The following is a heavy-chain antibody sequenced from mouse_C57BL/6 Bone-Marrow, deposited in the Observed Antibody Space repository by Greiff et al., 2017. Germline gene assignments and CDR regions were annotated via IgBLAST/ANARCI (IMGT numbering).Heavy chain of an antibody. V-gene: IGHV1-52*01. CDR1: GYNFTSSW. D-gene: IGHD1-1*01. Sequence: QVQLQQPVAELVRPGSSVKLSCKASGYNFTSSWMHWVKQRPIQGLEWIGNIDPSDSETHYNQKFKDKATLTVDKSSSTAYMQISSLTSEDSAVYYCAKSPRYCGSPWFADWGPGTLVTVSA. J-gene: IGHJ3*01. CDR2: IDPSDSET. CDR3: AKSPRYCGSPWFAD.